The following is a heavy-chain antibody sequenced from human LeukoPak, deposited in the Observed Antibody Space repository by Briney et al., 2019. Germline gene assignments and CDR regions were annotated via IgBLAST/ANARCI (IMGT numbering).Heavy chain of an antibody. CDR3: ARDYRKSDCSGGSCYPDY. Sequence: GGSLRLSCAASGFKFDSFAMTWVRQAPGKGPEWVSAITGSGGGAYYADSVKGRFTISRDNAKNTLYLQMNSLRAEDTAVYYCARDYRKSDCSGGSCYPDYWGQGTLVTVSS. D-gene: IGHD2-15*01. V-gene: IGHV3-23*01. CDR1: GFKFDSFA. CDR2: ITGSGGGA. J-gene: IGHJ4*02.